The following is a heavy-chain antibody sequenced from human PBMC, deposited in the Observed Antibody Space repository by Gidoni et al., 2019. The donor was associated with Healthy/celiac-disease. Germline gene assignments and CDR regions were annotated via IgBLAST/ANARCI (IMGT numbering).Heavy chain of an antibody. J-gene: IGHJ5*02. CDR2: SSSSSNTI. CDR1: GFTFSTDS. D-gene: IGHD6-19*01. V-gene: IGHV3-48*01. Sequence: EVQLVEYGGGLVQPGGSLRLSCAASGFTFSTDSMNWVRQAPGKGRECVSYSSSSSNTIYYADSVKGRFTISRDNAKNSLYLQMNSLRAEDTAVYYCARGLSVAVAGTYNWFDPWGQGTLVTVAS. CDR3: ARGLSVAVAGTYNWFDP.